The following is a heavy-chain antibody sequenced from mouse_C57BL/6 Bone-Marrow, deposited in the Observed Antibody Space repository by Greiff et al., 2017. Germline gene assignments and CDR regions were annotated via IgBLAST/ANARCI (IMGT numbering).Heavy chain of an antibody. CDR3: AIYDYDGAWFAY. V-gene: IGHV5-16*01. CDR1: GFTFSDYY. Sequence: DVKLVESEGGLVQPGSSMKLSCTASGFTFSDYYMAWVRQVPEQGLEWVANINSDGSSTYYLDSLKSRFIISRDNATNILYLQMSSLKSADTATYYCAIYDYDGAWFAYWGQGTLVTVSA. CDR2: INSDGSST. J-gene: IGHJ3*01. D-gene: IGHD2-4*01.